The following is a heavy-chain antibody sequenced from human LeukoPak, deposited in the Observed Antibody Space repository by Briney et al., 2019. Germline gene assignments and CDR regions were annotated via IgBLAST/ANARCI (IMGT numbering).Heavy chain of an antibody. Sequence: SETLSLTCTVSGGSISSSSYYWGWIRHPPGKGLEWIGSIYYSGSTYYNPSLKSRVTISVDTSKNQFSLKLSSVTAADTAVYYCARAQYNCSSTSCYTYYYYYYMDVWGKGTTVTVSS. J-gene: IGHJ6*03. V-gene: IGHV4-39*07. D-gene: IGHD2-2*02. CDR1: GGSISSSSYY. CDR3: ARAQYNCSSTSCYTYYYYYYMDV. CDR2: IYYSGST.